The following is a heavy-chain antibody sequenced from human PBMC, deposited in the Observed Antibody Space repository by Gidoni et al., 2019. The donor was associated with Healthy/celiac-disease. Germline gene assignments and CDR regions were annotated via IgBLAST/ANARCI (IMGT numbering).Heavy chain of an antibody. J-gene: IGHJ4*02. Sequence: QVQLVESGGGVVQPGRSLRLSCAASGFPFSSYGMPWVRQAPGKGLEWVAVISYDGSNKYYADSVKGRFTISRDNSKNTLYLQMNSLRAEDTAVYYCAKGTGQGWYLDYWGQGTLVTVSS. CDR3: AKGTGQGWYLDY. V-gene: IGHV3-30*18. CDR2: ISYDGSNK. D-gene: IGHD6-19*01. CDR1: GFPFSSYG.